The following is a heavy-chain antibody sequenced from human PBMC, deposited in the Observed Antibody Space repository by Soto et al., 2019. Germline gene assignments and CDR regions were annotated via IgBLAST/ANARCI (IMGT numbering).Heavy chain of an antibody. Sequence: ASVKVSCKASGYILSSYNMHWVRQAPGQGLEWMGIINPSGGSTSYAQNFQGRVTMTRDESTSTAYMELSSLRSEDTAVYYCASGPLYYDILTGYPGAFDIWGQGTMVTVSS. V-gene: IGHV1-46*01. J-gene: IGHJ3*02. D-gene: IGHD3-9*01. CDR1: GYILSSYN. CDR2: INPSGGST. CDR3: ASGPLYYDILTGYPGAFDI.